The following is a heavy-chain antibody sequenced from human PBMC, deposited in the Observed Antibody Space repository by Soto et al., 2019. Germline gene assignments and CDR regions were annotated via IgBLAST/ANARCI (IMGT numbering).Heavy chain of an antibody. D-gene: IGHD3-3*02. CDR1: GGTFSTSA. Sequence: QVQLMQSGAEVKKPGSSVKVSCKASGGTFSTSAISWVRQAPGEGLEWVGGIMPVFATPDYAQKFQGRVTXSXDXXTTTAYLELTSLTTDDPAVYYCARDKDRQQLGGNYYYILDVWGQGTAITVSS. CDR2: IMPVFATP. V-gene: IGHV1-69*05. CDR3: ARDKDRQQLGGNYYYILDV. J-gene: IGHJ6*02.